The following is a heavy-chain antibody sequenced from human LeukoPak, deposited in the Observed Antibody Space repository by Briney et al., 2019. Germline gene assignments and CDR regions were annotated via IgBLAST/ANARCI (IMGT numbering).Heavy chain of an antibody. CDR2: IIPIFGTA. Sequence: SVKVSCKASGGTFSSYAISWVRQAPGQGLEWMGGIIPIFGTANYAQKFQGRVTITTDESTSTAYMELSSLRSEDTAVYYCARSRCSSTSCYPHYYYYYKDVWGKGTTVTVSS. CDR3: ARSRCSSTSCYPHYYYYYKDV. V-gene: IGHV1-69*05. CDR1: GGTFSSYA. J-gene: IGHJ6*03. D-gene: IGHD2-2*01.